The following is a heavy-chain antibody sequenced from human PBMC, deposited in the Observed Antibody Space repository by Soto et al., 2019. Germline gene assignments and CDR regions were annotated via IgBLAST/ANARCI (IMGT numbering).Heavy chain of an antibody. J-gene: IGHJ5*02. V-gene: IGHV4-59*01. Sequence: SETLSLTCTVSGGPISDYFWSWIRQPPGKGLEWIGHIFYNGSTNYNPSLKSRVTMLVDTPKNQFSLRLTSVTAADTAVYYCTRDHDSSGWAYNWFDPWGQGTLVTVSS. CDR2: IFYNGST. D-gene: IGHD3-22*01. CDR3: TRDHDSSGWAYNWFDP. CDR1: GGPISDYF.